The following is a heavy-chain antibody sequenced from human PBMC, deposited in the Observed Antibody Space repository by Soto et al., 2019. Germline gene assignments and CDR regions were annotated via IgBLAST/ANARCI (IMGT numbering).Heavy chain of an antibody. V-gene: IGHV4-39*01. CDR2: IYYSGST. J-gene: IGHJ3*02. D-gene: IGHD4-17*01. CDR1: GGSISSSSYY. Sequence: NPSETLSLTCTVSGGSISSSSYYWGWIRQPPGKGLEWIGSIYYSGSTYYNPSLKSRVTISVDTSKNQFSLKLSSVTAADTAVYYCARHPDYHDAFDIWGQGTMVTVSS. CDR3: ARHPDYHDAFDI.